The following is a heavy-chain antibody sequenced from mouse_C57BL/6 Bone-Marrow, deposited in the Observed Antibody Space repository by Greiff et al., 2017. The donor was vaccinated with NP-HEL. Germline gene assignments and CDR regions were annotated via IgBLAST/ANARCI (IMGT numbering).Heavy chain of an antibody. CDR2: IDPSDSYT. D-gene: IGHD2-2*01. V-gene: IGHV1-69*01. J-gene: IGHJ4*01. Sequence: QVQLQQPGAELVMPGASVKLSCKASGYTFTSYWMHWVKQRPGQGLEWIGEIDPSDSYTNYNHKFKGKSTLTVDKSSSTAYMQLSSLTSEDSAVYYCAIYYGSQVDAMDDWGQGTSVTVSS. CDR3: AIYYGSQVDAMDD. CDR1: GYTFTSYW.